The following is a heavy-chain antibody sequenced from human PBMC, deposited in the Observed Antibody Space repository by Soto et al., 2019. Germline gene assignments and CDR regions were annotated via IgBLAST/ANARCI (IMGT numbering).Heavy chain of an antibody. J-gene: IGHJ4*02. D-gene: IGHD6-13*01. CDR3: SRGDSSSWDPSMDY. Sequence: ASVKVSCKASGYTFTGYYMHWVRQAPGQGLEWMGWINPKSGGTNYAQKFQGWVTMTRDMSISTAYMELSRLRSDDTAVYYCSRGDSSSWDPSMDYLGQGTLVTVSS. CDR1: GYTFTGYY. V-gene: IGHV1-2*04. CDR2: INPKSGGT.